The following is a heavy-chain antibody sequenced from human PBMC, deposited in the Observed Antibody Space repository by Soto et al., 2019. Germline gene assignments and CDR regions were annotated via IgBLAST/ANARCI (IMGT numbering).Heavy chain of an antibody. D-gene: IGHD5-18*01. CDR2: ISYDGSNK. J-gene: IGHJ6*02. V-gene: IGHV3-30*18. CDR1: GFTFSSYG. CDR3: AKDRGSYGGYSYGPIYYYGMDV. Sequence: GGSLRLSCAASGFTFSSYGMHWVRQAPGKGLEWVAVISYDGSNKYYADSVKGRFTISRDNSKNTLYLQMNSLRAEDTAVYYCAKDRGSYGGYSYGPIYYYGMDVWGQGTTVTVSS.